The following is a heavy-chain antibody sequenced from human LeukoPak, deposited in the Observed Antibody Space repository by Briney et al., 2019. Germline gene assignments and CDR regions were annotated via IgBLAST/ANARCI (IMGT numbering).Heavy chain of an antibody. J-gene: IGHJ4*02. CDR3: AREGHDYVWGSYRERYYFDY. Sequence: SETLSLTCTVSGGSISSYYWSWIRQPPGKGLEWIGYIYYSGSTNYNPSLKSRVTISVDTSKNQLSLKLSSVTAADTAVYYCAREGHDYVWGSYRERYYFDYWGQGTLVTVSS. V-gene: IGHV4-59*01. CDR2: IYYSGST. D-gene: IGHD3-16*01. CDR1: GGSISSYY.